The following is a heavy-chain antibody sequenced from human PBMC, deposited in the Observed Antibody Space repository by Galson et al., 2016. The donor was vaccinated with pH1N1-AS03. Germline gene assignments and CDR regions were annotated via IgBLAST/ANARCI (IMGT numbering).Heavy chain of an antibody. CDR2: ISARDSDV. CDR3: ARHGEPSTLSAWFDP. J-gene: IGHJ5*02. V-gene: IGHV5-51*01. D-gene: IGHD2/OR15-2a*01. CDR1: GFTFTNYW. Sequence: QSGAEVKKPGESLRISCRASGFTFTNYWIGWVRQMPGKGLEWMGIISARDSDVRYNPSFQGQGTFSVDESIDTAYMQWSSLRASDTAMYFCARHGEPSTLSAWFDPWGKGTLVTVSS.